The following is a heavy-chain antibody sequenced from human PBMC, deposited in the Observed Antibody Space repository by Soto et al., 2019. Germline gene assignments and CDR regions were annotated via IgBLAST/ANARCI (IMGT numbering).Heavy chain of an antibody. V-gene: IGHV1-2*02. CDR1: GYTFTVSS. Sequence: ASVKVSCKASGYTFTVSSMHCVLQAPVQGLEWMGCINPKSGGTMYPQKFQGRVTMTWDTSISTAYMALTRLRSDDTAVYYCARDLAKGGGSAGFDYWGQGTLVTVSS. J-gene: IGHJ4*02. D-gene: IGHD1-26*01. CDR3: ARDLAKGGGSAGFDY. CDR2: INPKSGGT.